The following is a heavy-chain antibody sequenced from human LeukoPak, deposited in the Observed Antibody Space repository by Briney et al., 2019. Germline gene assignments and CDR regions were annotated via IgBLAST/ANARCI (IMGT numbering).Heavy chain of an antibody. CDR2: ISYDGSNK. J-gene: IGHJ4*02. CDR3: AKTRGYSYGYLDY. CDR1: GFTFSSYG. V-gene: IGHV3-30*18. D-gene: IGHD5-18*01. Sequence: PGGSLRLSCAASGFTFSSYGMHWVRQAPGKGLEWVAVISYDGSNKYYAASVKGRFTISRDNSKNTLYLQMNSLRAEDTAVYYCAKTRGYSYGYLDYWGQGTLVTVSS.